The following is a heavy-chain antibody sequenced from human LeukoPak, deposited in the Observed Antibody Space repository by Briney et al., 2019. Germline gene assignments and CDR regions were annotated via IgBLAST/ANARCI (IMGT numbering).Heavy chain of an antibody. V-gene: IGHV4-39*01. CDR2: IYYSGST. J-gene: IGHJ5*02. Sequence: SETLSLTCTVSGGSISSSGYYWGWIRQPPGKGLEWIASIYYSGSTYYNPSLKSRVTISVDTSKNQLSLKLSSLTAADTAVYYWARHEYSGSYYGLAWFDPWGQGTLVTVSS. CDR1: GGSISSSGYY. D-gene: IGHD1-26*01. CDR3: ARHEYSGSYYGLAWFDP.